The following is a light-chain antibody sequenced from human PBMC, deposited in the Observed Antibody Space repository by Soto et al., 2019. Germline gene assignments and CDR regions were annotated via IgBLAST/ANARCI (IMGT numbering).Light chain of an antibody. Sequence: PAGSATLSLTDSQSVTTRLAWYHQKPGQPPRLLISGASIRASGVPARISGSGSGTDFTLTISRLQPEDFALYYCQQYGGSPITFGLGTKVDIK. CDR1: QSVTTR. CDR2: GAS. CDR3: QQYGGSPIT. J-gene: IGKJ3*01. V-gene: IGKV3-20*01.